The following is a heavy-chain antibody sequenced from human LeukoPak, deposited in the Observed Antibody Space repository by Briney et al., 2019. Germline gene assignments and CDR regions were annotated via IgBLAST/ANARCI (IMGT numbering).Heavy chain of an antibody. CDR3: ARLYSGSVGRVFDY. CDR2: IYNSGST. CDR1: GGSITSYY. V-gene: IGHV4-59*01. Sequence: SETLFLTCTVSGGSITSYYWSWIRQPPGKGLEWIGYIYNSGSTNYYPSLKSRVTISVDNSKNQFSLKLSSVTAANTAVYCCARLYSGSVGRVFDYWGQGTLVTVSS. J-gene: IGHJ4*02. D-gene: IGHD3-22*01.